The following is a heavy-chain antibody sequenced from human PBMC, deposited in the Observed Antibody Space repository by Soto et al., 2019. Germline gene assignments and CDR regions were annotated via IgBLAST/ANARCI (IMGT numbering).Heavy chain of an antibody. Sequence: XTLSLPCAVFDGSLSDSNWWSWVLQPPGKWLEWIGEIYHSGNTNYDPSLRSRVTISVDKSKNQFSLKMNAMTSADTAVYFCVRLKRTPNDAFDIWGQGTLGTVS. V-gene: IGHV4-4*01. CDR2: IYHSGNT. J-gene: IGHJ3*02. CDR1: DGSLSDSNW. CDR3: VRLKRTPNDAFDI.